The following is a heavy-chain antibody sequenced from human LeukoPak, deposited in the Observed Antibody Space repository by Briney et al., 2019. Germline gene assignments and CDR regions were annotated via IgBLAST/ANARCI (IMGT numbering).Heavy chain of an antibody. V-gene: IGHV3-73*01. J-gene: IGHJ6*02. Sequence: GGSLRLSCAASGFTFSGSTMHWVRQASGKGLEWVGRIRSKANSYATAYAASVKGRFTISRDDSKNTAYLQMNSLKTEDTAVYYCTTTTVFYYYYGMDVWGQGTTVTVSS. CDR2: IRSKANSYAT. CDR3: TTTTVFYYYYGMDV. CDR1: GFTFSGST. D-gene: IGHD4-11*01.